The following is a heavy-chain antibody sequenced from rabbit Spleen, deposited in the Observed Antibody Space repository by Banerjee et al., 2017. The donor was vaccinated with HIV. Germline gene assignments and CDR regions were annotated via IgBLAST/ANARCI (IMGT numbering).Heavy chain of an antibody. CDR1: GVSFSMSSY. CDR3: ARDTSSSFSSYGMDL. D-gene: IGHD1-1*01. V-gene: IGHV1S40*01. CDR2: IDAGSSTFT. J-gene: IGHJ6*01. Sequence: QSLEESGGDLVKPGASLTLTCTASGVSFSMSSYMCWVRQAPGKGLEWIACIDAGSSTFTYYATWAKGRFTISKTSSTTVTLQMTRLTAADTATYFCARDTSSSFSSYGMDLWGPGTLVTV.